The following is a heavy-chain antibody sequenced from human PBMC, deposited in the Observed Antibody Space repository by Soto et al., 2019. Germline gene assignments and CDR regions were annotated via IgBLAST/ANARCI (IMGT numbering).Heavy chain of an antibody. CDR1: GFTFTRSS. Sequence: SVQVCCKASGFTFTRSSMQWVRQARGQRLEWIGWIVVGSGNTNYAQKFQERVTITRDMSTSTAYMELSSLRSEDTAVYYCAANPVWFGEGDYGMDVWGQGTTVTVSS. D-gene: IGHD3-10*01. CDR3: AANPVWFGEGDYGMDV. CDR2: IVVGSGNT. V-gene: IGHV1-58*02. J-gene: IGHJ6*02.